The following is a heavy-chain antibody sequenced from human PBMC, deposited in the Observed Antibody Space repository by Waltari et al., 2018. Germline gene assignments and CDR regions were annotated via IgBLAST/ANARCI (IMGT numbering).Heavy chain of an antibody. CDR2: IYHSGST. J-gene: IGHJ2*01. Sequence: QVQLQESGPGLVKPSETLSLTCAVSGYSISSGYYWGWIRQPPGKGLEWIGSIYHSGSTYYNPSLKSRVTISVDTSKNQFSLKLSSVTAADTAVYYCARDFFRQQLVGNWYFDLWGRGTLVTVSS. CDR3: ARDFFRQQLVGNWYFDL. D-gene: IGHD6-13*01. CDR1: GYSISSGYY. V-gene: IGHV4-38-2*02.